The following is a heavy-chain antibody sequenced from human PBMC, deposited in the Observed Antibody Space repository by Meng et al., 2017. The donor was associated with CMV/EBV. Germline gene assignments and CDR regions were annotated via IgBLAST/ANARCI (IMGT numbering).Heavy chain of an antibody. Sequence: HLRCTAPGQFNPQSTPSLTCTVSGGSISSYYWSWIRQPAGKGLEWIGRIYTSGSTNYNPSLKSRVTMSVDTSKNQFSLKLSSVTAADTAVYYCARHGDTAMVVGIDYWGQGTLVTVSS. V-gene: IGHV4-4*07. CDR2: IYTSGST. D-gene: IGHD5-18*01. CDR3: ARHGDTAMVVGIDY. CDR1: GGSISSYY. J-gene: IGHJ4*02.